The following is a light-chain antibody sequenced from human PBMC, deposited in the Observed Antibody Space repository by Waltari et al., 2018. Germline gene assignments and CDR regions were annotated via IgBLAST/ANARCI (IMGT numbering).Light chain of an antibody. J-gene: IGLJ2*01. V-gene: IGLV6-57*02. CDR2: EDD. CDR1: SGSIASNY. Sequence: NFMLTQPHSVSESPGKTVTLSCTGSSGSIASNYVQWYQQRPGSAPTTVIYEDDQRPSGVPDRFSGSIDSSSNSASLTISGLKTEDEADYYCQSYDSSNHVVFGGGTALTVL. CDR3: QSYDSSNHVV.